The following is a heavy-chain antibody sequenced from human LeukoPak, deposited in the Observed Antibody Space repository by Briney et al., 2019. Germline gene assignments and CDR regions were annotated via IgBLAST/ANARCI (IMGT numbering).Heavy chain of an antibody. CDR3: ARGGRPGIAVANWFDP. D-gene: IGHD6-19*01. CDR2: MNPNSGNT. V-gene: IGHV1-8*01. J-gene: IGHJ5*02. CDR1: GYTFTSYD. Sequence: RGASVKVSCTASGYTFTSYDINWVRQATGQGLEWMGWMNPNSGNTGYAQKFQGRVTMTRNTSISTAYMELSSLRSEDTAVYYCARGGRPGIAVANWFDPWGQGTLVTVSS.